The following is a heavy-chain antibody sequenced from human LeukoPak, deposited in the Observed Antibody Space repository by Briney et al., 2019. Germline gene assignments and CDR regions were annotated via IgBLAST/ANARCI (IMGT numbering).Heavy chain of an antibody. D-gene: IGHD6-13*01. Sequence: GESLKISCKGSGYSFTSYWIGWVRQIPGKGLEWMGIIYPGDSDTRYSPSFQGQVTISADKSSRTAYMQWSSLKASDTAMYYCARSRSAIAAADLWGQGTLVTVSS. CDR1: GYSFTSYW. CDR2: IYPGDSDT. V-gene: IGHV5-51*01. CDR3: ARSRSAIAAADL. J-gene: IGHJ5*02.